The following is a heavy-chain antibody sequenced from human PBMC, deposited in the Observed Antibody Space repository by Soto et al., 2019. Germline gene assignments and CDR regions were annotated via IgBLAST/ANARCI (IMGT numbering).Heavy chain of an antibody. J-gene: IGHJ4*02. Sequence: ASVKVSCKASGYTFTSYVIRWVLQAPGQGLEWMGWISAYNGNTNYAQKLQGRVTMTTDTSTSTAYMELRSLRSDDTAVYYCASYGSGTPPRGHFDYWGQGTLVTVSS. V-gene: IGHV1-18*01. D-gene: IGHD3-10*01. CDR1: GYTFTSYV. CDR3: ASYGSGTPPRGHFDY. CDR2: ISAYNGNT.